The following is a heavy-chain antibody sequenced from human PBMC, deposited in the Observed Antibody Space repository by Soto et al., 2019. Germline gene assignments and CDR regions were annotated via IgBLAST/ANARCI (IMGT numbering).Heavy chain of an antibody. V-gene: IGHV3-30*18. CDR3: AKGQELRGPPLDY. D-gene: IGHD1-26*01. CDR2: ISYDGSNK. Sequence: GGSLRLSCAASGFTFSSYGMHWVRQAPGKGLEWVAVISYDGSNKYYADSVKGRFTISRDNSKNTLYLQMNSLRAEDTAVYYCAKGQELRGPPLDYWGQGTLVTVSS. CDR1: GFTFSSYG. J-gene: IGHJ4*02.